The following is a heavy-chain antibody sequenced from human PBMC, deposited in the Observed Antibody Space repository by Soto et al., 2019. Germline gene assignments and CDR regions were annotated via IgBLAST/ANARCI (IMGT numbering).Heavy chain of an antibody. V-gene: IGHV3-9*01. Sequence: GGSLRLSCAASGFTFDDYAMHWVRQAPGKGLEWVSGISWNSGSIGYADSVKGRFTISRDNAKNSLYLQMNSLRAEDTALYYCAKAPRYSSSYYFDYWGQGTLVTVSS. CDR1: GFTFDDYA. CDR2: ISWNSGSI. D-gene: IGHD6-6*01. J-gene: IGHJ4*02. CDR3: AKAPRYSSSYYFDY.